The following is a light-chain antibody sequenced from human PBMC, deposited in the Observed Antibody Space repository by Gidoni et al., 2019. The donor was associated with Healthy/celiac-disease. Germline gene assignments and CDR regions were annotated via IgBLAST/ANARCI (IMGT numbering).Light chain of an antibody. CDR1: QDISNY. CDR3: QQDDNLPLT. Sequence: DIQMTQSPSSLSASVGDRVTITCQASQDISNYFNWYQQKPGKAHKLLIYDASNLETGVPSRFSGSVSGTDFTFTISSLQPEDIATYYCQQDDNLPLTFGGGTKGELK. CDR2: DAS. V-gene: IGKV1-33*01. J-gene: IGKJ4*01.